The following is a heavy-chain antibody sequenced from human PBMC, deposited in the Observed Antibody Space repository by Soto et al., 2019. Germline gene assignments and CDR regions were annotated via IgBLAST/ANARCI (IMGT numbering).Heavy chain of an antibody. J-gene: IGHJ6*03. CDR3: ARARVYHYMDV. CDR1: GFTVSSNY. Sequence: VGSLRLSCAASGFTVSSNYMSWVRQAPGKGLEWVSVIYSGGSTYYADSVKGRFTISRDNSKNTVYLQMNSLRAEDTAVYYCARARVYHYMDVWGKGTTVTVSS. CDR2: IYSGGST. V-gene: IGHV3-66*01. D-gene: IGHD3-10*01.